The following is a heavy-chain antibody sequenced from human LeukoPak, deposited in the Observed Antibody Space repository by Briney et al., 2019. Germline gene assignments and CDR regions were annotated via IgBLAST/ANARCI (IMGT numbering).Heavy chain of an antibody. J-gene: IGHJ4*02. CDR1: GDSISSNSYY. CDR3: ARVEWLQYYFDY. CDR2: IHYSGST. Sequence: PSETLSLTCTVSGDSISSNSYYWGCIRQPPGKGLEWIGNIHYSGSTYYNPSLKSRVTISVDTSKNQFSLKLSSVTAADTAVYYCARVEWLQYYFDYWGQGTLVTVSS. D-gene: IGHD6-19*01. V-gene: IGHV4-39*07.